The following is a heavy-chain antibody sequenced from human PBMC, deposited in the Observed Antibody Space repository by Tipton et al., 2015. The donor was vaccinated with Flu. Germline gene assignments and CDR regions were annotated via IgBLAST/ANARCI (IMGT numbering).Heavy chain of an antibody. CDR2: IYTSGST. Sequence: LRLSCTVSGGSISSGSYYWSWIRQPAGKGLEWIGRIYTSGSTYYNPSLKSRVTISLDTSKNQFSLKLSSVTAADTAVYYCAREKDSSGSEYFQHWGQGTLVTVSS. J-gene: IGHJ1*01. CDR1: GGSISSGSYY. D-gene: IGHD6-19*01. V-gene: IGHV4-61*02. CDR3: AREKDSSGSEYFQH.